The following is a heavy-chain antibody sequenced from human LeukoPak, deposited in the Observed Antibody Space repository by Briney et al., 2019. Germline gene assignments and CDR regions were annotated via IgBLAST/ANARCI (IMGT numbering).Heavy chain of an antibody. J-gene: IGHJ4*02. CDR3: ARTYSSSWYPN. Sequence: SETLSLTCTVSGYSISSGYYWGWIRQPPGKGLEWIGSIYHSGSTYYNPSLKSRVTISVDTSKNQFSLKLSSVTAADTAVYYCARTYSSSWYPNWGQGTLVTVSS. CDR1: GYSISSGYY. CDR2: IYHSGST. D-gene: IGHD6-13*01. V-gene: IGHV4-38-2*02.